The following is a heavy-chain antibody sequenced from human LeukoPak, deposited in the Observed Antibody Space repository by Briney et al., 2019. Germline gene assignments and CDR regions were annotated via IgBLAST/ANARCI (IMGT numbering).Heavy chain of an antibody. J-gene: IGHJ6*02. V-gene: IGHV1-2*06. CDR1: GYTFTGYY. CDR3: ARGYSGSYYPDYGMDV. CDR2: INPNSGGT. Sequence: EASVKVSRKASGYTFTGYYMHWVRQAPGQGLEWMGRINPNSGGTNYAQKLQGRVTMTRDTSISTAYMELSRLRSDDTAVYYCARGYSGSYYPDYGMDVWGQGTTVTVSS. D-gene: IGHD1-26*01.